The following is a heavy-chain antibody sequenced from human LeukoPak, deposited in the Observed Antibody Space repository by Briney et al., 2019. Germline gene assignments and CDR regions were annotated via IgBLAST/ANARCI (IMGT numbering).Heavy chain of an antibody. CDR3: AREVLGAFDI. Sequence: SETLSLTCTVSGGSISSYYWSWIRQPPGKGLEGIGYIYYSGSTNYNPSLKSRVTISVDTSKNQFSLKLSSVTAADTAVYYCAREVLGAFDIWGQGTMVTVSS. V-gene: IGHV4-59*01. D-gene: IGHD3-16*01. CDR1: GGSISSYY. CDR2: IYYSGST. J-gene: IGHJ3*02.